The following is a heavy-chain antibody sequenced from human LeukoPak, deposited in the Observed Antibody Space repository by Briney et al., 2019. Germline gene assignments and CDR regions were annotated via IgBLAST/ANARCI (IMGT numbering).Heavy chain of an antibody. J-gene: IGHJ4*02. V-gene: IGHV3-30*03. CDR1: GFTFSSDG. Sequence: GGSLRLSCAASGFTFSSDGMHWVRQAPGKGLEWVAVISYDGRNKYYADSVKGRFTISRDNSKNMLYLQMNSLRPEDTAVYYCATHLSVAGTLFDYWGQGTLVTVSS. D-gene: IGHD6-19*01. CDR3: ATHLSVAGTLFDY. CDR2: ISYDGRNK.